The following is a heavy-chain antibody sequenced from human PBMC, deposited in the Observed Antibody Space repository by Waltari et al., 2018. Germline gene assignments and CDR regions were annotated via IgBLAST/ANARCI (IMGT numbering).Heavy chain of an antibody. CDR3: ARVGYSGTQS. CDR2: INHSGST. J-gene: IGHJ5*02. V-gene: IGHV4-34*01. CDR1: GGSFSGYY. Sequence: QVQLQQWGAGLLKPSETLSLTCAVYGGSFSGYYWSWIRQPPWKGLEWIGEINHSGSTNYNPSLKSRVTISVDTSKNQFSLKLSSVTAADTAVYYCARVGYSGTQSWGQGTLVTVSS. D-gene: IGHD1-26*01.